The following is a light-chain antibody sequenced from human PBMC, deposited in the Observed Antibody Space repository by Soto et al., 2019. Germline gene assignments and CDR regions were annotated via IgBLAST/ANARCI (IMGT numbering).Light chain of an antibody. CDR1: TSDIGNYNY. J-gene: IGLJ1*01. CDR3: STYTGSNTPYV. V-gene: IGLV2-14*01. Sequence: QSVLTQPASVSGSPGQSISISCTGATSDIGNYNYFSWYQQHPGKAPKLIIYQVSSRPSGVSNRFSGSKSGNTASLTISGLQADDEADYYCSTYTGSNTPYVFGTGTKGTVL. CDR2: QVS.